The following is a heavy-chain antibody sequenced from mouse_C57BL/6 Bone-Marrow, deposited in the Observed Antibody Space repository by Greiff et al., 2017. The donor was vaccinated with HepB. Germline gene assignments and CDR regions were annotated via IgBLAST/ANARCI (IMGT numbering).Heavy chain of an antibody. CDR1: GFNINDDY. CDR3: TTDYYGHRV. J-gene: IGHJ4*01. D-gene: IGHD1-1*01. V-gene: IGHV14-4*01. CDR2: IDPENGDT. Sequence: VQLQQSGAELVRPGASVKLSCTASGFNINDDYMHWVKQRPEQGLEWIGGIDPENGDTEYAAKFQGKATITADTSSNTAYLQLSSLTSEDTAVYYCTTDYYGHRVWGQGTSVTVSS.